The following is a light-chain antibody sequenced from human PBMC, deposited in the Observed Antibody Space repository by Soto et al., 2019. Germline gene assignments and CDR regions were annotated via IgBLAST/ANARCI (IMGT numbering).Light chain of an antibody. V-gene: IGKV1-33*01. Sequence: DIQMTQSPSSLSASLGDRVTITCRAGQSISNYLNWYQQKPGKAPKLLIYDASNLETGVPSRFSGSGSGTDYTFTISSLQPEDIATYYCQQYDNLPLTFGGGTKVDIK. CDR3: QQYDNLPLT. J-gene: IGKJ4*01. CDR2: DAS. CDR1: QSISNY.